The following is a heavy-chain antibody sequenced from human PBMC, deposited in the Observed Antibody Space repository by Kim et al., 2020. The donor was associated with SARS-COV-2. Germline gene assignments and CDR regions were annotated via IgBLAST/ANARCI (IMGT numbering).Heavy chain of an antibody. J-gene: IGHJ3*02. Sequence: GGSLRLSCAASGFTFSNAWMSWVRQAPGKGLEWVGRIKSKTDGGTTDYAAPVKGRFTISRDDSKNTLYLQMNSLKTEDTAVYYCTSDEGGRSGWYATADLDAFDIWGQGTMVTVSS. V-gene: IGHV3-15*01. D-gene: IGHD6-19*01. CDR2: IKSKTDGGTT. CDR3: TSDEGGRSGWYATADLDAFDI. CDR1: GFTFSNAW.